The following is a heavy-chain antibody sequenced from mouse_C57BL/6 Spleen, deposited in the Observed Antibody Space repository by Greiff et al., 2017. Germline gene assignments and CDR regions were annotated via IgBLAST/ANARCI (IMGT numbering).Heavy chain of an antibody. CDR1: GYTFTDYY. V-gene: IGHV1-19*01. CDR3: ARYDYDYFDY. Sequence: EVQLQQSGPVLVKPGASVKMSCKASGYTFTDYYMNWVKQSHGKSLEWIGVINPYNGGTSYNQKFKGKDTLTVDKSSSTAYMELNSLTSEDSAVYYCARYDYDYFDYWGQGTTLTVSS. D-gene: IGHD2-4*01. CDR2: INPYNGGT. J-gene: IGHJ2*01.